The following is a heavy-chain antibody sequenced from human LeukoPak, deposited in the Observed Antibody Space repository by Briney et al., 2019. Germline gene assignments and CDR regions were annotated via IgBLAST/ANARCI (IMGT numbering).Heavy chain of an antibody. J-gene: IGHJ4*02. Sequence: GASVKVSCTASGGTFSSYAISWVRQAPGQGLEWMGGIIPIFGTANYAQKFQGRVTITTDESTSTAYMELSSLRSEDTAVYYCARGYSSGLFDYWGQGTLVTVSS. CDR3: ARGYSSGLFDY. CDR2: IIPIFGTA. CDR1: GGTFSSYA. D-gene: IGHD6-19*01. V-gene: IGHV1-69*05.